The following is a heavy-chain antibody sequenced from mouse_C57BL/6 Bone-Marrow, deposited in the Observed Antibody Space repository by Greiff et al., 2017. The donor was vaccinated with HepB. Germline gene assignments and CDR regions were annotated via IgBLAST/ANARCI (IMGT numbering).Heavy chain of an antibody. J-gene: IGHJ4*01. CDR2: IDPETGGT. CDR3: AYYGSSYRLYYAMDY. CDR1: GYTFTDYE. D-gene: IGHD1-1*01. Sequence: QVQLKESGAELVRPGASVTLSCKASGYTFTDYEMHWVKQTPVHGLEWIGAIDPETGGTAYNQKFKGKAILTADKSSSTAYMELRSLTSEDSAVYYCAYYGSSYRLYYAMDYWGQGTSVTVSS. V-gene: IGHV1-15*01.